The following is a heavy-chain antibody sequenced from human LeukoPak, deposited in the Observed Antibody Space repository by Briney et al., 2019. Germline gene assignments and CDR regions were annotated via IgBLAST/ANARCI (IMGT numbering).Heavy chain of an antibody. D-gene: IGHD3/OR15-3a*01. CDR1: GYTFTSYA. V-gene: IGHV1-2*02. CDR3: ARAPPLPLGPFTLTGAFDV. Sequence: GASVKVSCKASGYTFTSYAMNWVRQAPGQGLQWMGWINPKSGGRNFALQFPDRVTMTRDTSINTAYMELRSLESDDTAVYYCARAPPLPLGPFTLTGAFDVWGRGTLVTVSS. J-gene: IGHJ3*01. CDR2: INPKSGGR.